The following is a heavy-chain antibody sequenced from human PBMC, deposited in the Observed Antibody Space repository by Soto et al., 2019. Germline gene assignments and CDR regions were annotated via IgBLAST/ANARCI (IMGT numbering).Heavy chain of an antibody. CDR3: AADLNNWNYGY. V-gene: IGHV1-58*01. CDR1: GITFTSSA. J-gene: IGHJ4*02. Sequence: ASVKVSCKASGITFTSSAVQWVRQARGQRLEWIGWIVVGSGNTNYAQKFQERVTITRDMSTSTAYMELSSLRSEDTAVYYCAADLNNWNYGYWGQGTLVTVSS. D-gene: IGHD1-7*01. CDR2: IVVGSGNT.